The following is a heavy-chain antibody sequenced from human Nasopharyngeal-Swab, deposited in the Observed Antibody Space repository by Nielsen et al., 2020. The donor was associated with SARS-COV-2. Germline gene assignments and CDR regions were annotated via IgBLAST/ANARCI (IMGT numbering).Heavy chain of an antibody. Sequence: ASVKVSCKASGYTFTSYAMHWVRQAPGQRLEWMGWINAGNGNTKYSQKFQGRATITRDTSASTAYMELSSLRSEDTAVYYCARLPLLYYYYGMDVWGQGTTVTVSS. CDR3: ARLPLLYYYYGMDV. CDR1: GYTFTSYA. D-gene: IGHD3-10*01. J-gene: IGHJ6*02. CDR2: INAGNGNT. V-gene: IGHV1-3*01.